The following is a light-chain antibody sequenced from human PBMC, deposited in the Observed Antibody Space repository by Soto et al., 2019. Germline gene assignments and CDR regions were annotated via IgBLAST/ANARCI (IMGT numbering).Light chain of an antibody. CDR1: SSDVGGYNY. CDR3: ASFTRSVTVV. Sequence: QSALTQPASVSGSPGQSITISCAGTSSDVGGYNYVSWYQQHPGKVPRLIISDVNKRPSGVSDRFSGSKSDNTASLTISGLQAEDEADYYCASFTRSVTVVFGGGTKVTVL. V-gene: IGLV2-14*03. J-gene: IGLJ2*01. CDR2: DVN.